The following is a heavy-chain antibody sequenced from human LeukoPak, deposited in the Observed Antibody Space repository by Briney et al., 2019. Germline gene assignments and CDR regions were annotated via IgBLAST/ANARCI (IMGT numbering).Heavy chain of an antibody. CDR1: GGSFSGYY. D-gene: IGHD3-22*01. Sequence: SETLSLTCAVSGGSFSGYYWSWIRQPPGKGLEWIGEINHSGSTNYNPSLKSRVTISVDTSKNQFSLTLSSVTAADTAVYYCARGLFSRAYYYDSSGYLYFDYWGQGTLVTVSS. V-gene: IGHV4-34*01. CDR2: INHSGST. J-gene: IGHJ4*02. CDR3: ARGLFSRAYYYDSSGYLYFDY.